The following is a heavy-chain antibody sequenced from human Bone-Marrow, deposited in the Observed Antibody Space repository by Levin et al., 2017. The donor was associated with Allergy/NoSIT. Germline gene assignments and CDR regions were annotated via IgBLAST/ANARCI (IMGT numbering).Heavy chain of an antibody. Sequence: PGGSLRLSCAASGFTFSSYEMNWVRQAPGKGLEWVSYISSSGSTIYYADSVKGRFTISRDNAKNSLYLQMNSLRAEDTAVYYCARDLDVRYYGMDVWGQGTTVTVSS. J-gene: IGHJ6*02. CDR2: ISSSGSTI. CDR3: ARDLDVRYYGMDV. CDR1: GFTFSSYE. V-gene: IGHV3-48*03.